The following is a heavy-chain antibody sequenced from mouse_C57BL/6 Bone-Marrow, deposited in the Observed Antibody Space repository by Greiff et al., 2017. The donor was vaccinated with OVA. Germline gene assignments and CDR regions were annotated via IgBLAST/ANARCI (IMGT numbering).Heavy chain of an antibody. J-gene: IGHJ2*01. CDR1: GYTFTSYG. Sequence: QVQLQQSGAELARPGASVKLSCKASGYTFTSYGISWVKQRTGQGLEWIGEIYPRSGNTYYNEKFKGKATLTADKSSSTAYMELRSLTSEDSAVYFCARSRGYGSSPYSFDYWAKAPLSQSPQ. CDR2: IYPRSGNT. V-gene: IGHV1-81*01. D-gene: IGHD1-1*01. CDR3: ARSRGYGSSPYSFDY.